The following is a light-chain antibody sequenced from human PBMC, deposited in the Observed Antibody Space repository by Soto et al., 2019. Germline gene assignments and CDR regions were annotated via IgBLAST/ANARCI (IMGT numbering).Light chain of an antibody. J-gene: IGLJ2*01. CDR1: NSNIGAAYH. CDR3: QSYDYSLSVV. CDR2: DNN. V-gene: IGLV1-40*01. Sequence: QSVLTQPPSVSGAPGQRVTISCTGSNSNIGAAYHVHWYQQFPGAAPKLLIYDNNNRPSGVPDRFSGSRSGTSASLAITGLQAEDEADYYCQSYDYSLSVVFGGGTKLTVL.